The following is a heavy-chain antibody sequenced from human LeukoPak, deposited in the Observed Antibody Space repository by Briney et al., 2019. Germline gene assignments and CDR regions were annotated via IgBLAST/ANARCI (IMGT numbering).Heavy chain of an antibody. V-gene: IGHV4-4*09. CDR3: ARGLGSLYLVYYYYGMDV. D-gene: IGHD2-2*02. Sequence: SETLSLTCTVSGGSISSYYWTWIRQPPGKGLEWMGDIYTSGSTDYNPSLQSRVSISVDTSKNQFSLKLSSVTAADTAVYYCARGLGSLYLVYYYYGMDVWGQGTTVTVSS. J-gene: IGHJ6*02. CDR2: IYTSGST. CDR1: GGSISSYY.